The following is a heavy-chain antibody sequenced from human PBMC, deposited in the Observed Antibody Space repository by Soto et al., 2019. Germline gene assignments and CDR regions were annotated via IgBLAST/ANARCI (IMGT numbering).Heavy chain of an antibody. V-gene: IGHV5-51*01. CDR2: IYPGDSDT. CDR3: ARHSSNEEFDY. D-gene: IGHD1-1*01. CDR1: GYRFTTYW. J-gene: IGHJ4*02. Sequence: GESLKISCNGSGYRFTTYWIGWVRQMPGKGLEWMGIIYPGDSDTRYSPSFQGQVTFSADKSISTAYLQWSSLKASDSAMYYCARHSSNEEFDYWGQGTLVTVSS.